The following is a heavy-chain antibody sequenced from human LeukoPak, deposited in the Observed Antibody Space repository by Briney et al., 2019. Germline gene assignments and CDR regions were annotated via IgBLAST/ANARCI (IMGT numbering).Heavy chain of an antibody. D-gene: IGHD3-22*01. CDR1: GGTFSSYA. Sequence: AASAKVSCKASGGTFSSYAISWVRQAPGQGLEWMGIINPSGGSTSYAQKFQGRVTMTRDTSTSTVYMELSSLRSEDTAVYYCARDGPGSHYYDSSGTPDYWGQGTLVTVSS. V-gene: IGHV1-46*01. CDR2: INPSGGST. J-gene: IGHJ4*02. CDR3: ARDGPGSHYYDSSGTPDY.